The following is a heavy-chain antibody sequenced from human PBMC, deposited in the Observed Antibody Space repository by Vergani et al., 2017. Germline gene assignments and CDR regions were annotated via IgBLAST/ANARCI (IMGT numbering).Heavy chain of an antibody. CDR1: GGTFSSYA. J-gene: IGHJ4*02. CDR3: ARARLPGIAAASTGMDYFDY. D-gene: IGHD6-13*01. V-gene: IGHV1-69*01. Sequence: QVQLVQSGAEVKKPGSSVKFSCKASGGTFSSYAISWVRQAPGQGLEWMGGIIPIFGTANYAQKFQGRVTITAAESTSTAYMELSSLRSEDTAVYYCARARLPGIAAASTGMDYFDYWGQGTLVTVSS. CDR2: IIPIFGTA.